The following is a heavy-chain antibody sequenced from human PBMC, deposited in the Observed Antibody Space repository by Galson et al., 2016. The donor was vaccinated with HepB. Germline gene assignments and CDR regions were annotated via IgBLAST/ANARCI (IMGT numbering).Heavy chain of an antibody. J-gene: IGHJ2*01. V-gene: IGHV3-23*01. CDR1: GLSLVDYG. CDR3: AKRGLTVPSGRWIFGL. D-gene: IGHD4-23*01. CDR2: FASPSDI. Sequence: SLRLSCAGSGLSLVDYGMSWVRQAPGKGLEWVSSFASPSDIHYADSVKGRFTISRDNSMRSLFLQMNRLRAEDTAIYYCAKRGLTVPSGRWIFGLWGRGTLVTVSS.